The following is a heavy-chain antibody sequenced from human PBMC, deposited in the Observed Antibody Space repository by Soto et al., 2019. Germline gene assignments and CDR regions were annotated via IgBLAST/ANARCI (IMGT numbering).Heavy chain of an antibody. CDR1: GYTFTNFG. CDR2: ISAYNGNT. J-gene: IGHJ4*02. Sequence: QVQLVQSGAEVKKLGASVKVSFKSSGYTFTNFGISWVRQAPGQGLEWMGWISAYNGNTNYAPKFQGRVTMTTDTPTSTAYIEVRSLRFDDTAVYYSARGATPIDYWGPGTLGTVSS. CDR3: ARGATPIDY. V-gene: IGHV1-18*01. D-gene: IGHD2-15*01.